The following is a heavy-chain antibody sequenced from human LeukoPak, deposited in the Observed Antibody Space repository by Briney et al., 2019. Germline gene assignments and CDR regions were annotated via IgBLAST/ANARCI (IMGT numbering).Heavy chain of an antibody. Sequence: GGSLRLSCAASGFTFDDHGMSWVRQAPGKGLEWVAYINQHGSETFYVDSVKGRFTISRDNTQNSLYLQMNSLRPEDTALYYCVRDAGYSGYMINDIWGQGTMVTVSS. CDR1: GFTFDDHG. CDR3: VRDAGYSGYMINDI. D-gene: IGHD5-12*01. V-gene: IGHV3-7*01. CDR2: INQHGSET. J-gene: IGHJ3*02.